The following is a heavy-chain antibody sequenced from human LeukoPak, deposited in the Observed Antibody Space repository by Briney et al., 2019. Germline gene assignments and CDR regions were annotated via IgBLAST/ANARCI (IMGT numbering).Heavy chain of an antibody. CDR3: ARDDGDHGFDY. CDR2: INPNSGGT. CDR1: GYTFTGYY. J-gene: IGHJ4*02. Sequence: ASVKVSCKASGYTFTGYYMNWVRQAPGQGLEWMGWINPNSGGTNSAQKFQGRVTMTRDTSISTAYMELSRLRSNDTAVYDCARDDGDHGFDYWGQGTLVTVSS. V-gene: IGHV1-2*02. D-gene: IGHD4-17*01.